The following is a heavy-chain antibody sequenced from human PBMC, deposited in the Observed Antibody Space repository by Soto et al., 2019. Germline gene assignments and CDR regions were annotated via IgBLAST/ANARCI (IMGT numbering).Heavy chain of an antibody. D-gene: IGHD2-8*02. CDR1: GGSISNNY. J-gene: IGHJ4*02. V-gene: IGHV4-59*01. CDR2: IYNSETT. CDR3: AKSTGWPGFDS. Sequence: QMQLQESGPGLVKPSETLSLTCTVSGGSISNNYWGWVRQPPGKGLEWLGYIYNSETTTYTPSLNSRVTMSVDTSKNPLFLMVRSVTAADTAVYYCAKSTGWPGFDSWGQGTLVTVSS.